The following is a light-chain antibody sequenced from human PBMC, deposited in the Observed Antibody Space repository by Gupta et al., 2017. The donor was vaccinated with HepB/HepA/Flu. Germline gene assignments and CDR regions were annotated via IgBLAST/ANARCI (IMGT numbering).Light chain of an antibody. CDR3: HQESNIPRT. CDR2: WAS. V-gene: IGKV4-1*01. Sequence: DVVLTQSPDSLAVSLGERATIHCKSSQTLLYSSNNKNYLAWYQQKPGQPPKLLIYWASTRESGVPDRFSGSGSGTDFTLTISSLQAEDVALYYCHQESNIPRTFGQGTKVEIK. J-gene: IGKJ1*01. CDR1: QTLLYSSNNKNY.